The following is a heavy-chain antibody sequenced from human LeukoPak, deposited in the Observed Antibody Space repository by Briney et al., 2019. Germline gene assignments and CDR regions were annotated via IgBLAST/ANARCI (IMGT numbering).Heavy chain of an antibody. Sequence: SETLSLTCTVSGGSISTYYWSWIRQRPGKGLEWIGFIYYSGSTNYNPSLKSRVTISVDTSKNQFSLKLTSVTAADTAVYYCARQMGNGDAFDIWGQGTMVTVSS. CDR1: GGSISTYY. V-gene: IGHV4-59*08. CDR3: ARQMGNGDAFDI. J-gene: IGHJ3*02. CDR2: IYYSGST. D-gene: IGHD2-8*01.